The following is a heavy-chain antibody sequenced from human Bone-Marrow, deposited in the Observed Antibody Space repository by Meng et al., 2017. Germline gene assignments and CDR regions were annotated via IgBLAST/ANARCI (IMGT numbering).Heavy chain of an antibody. J-gene: IGHJ5*02. CDR3: ARVIYRPSGHNYFDP. CDR1: GGSIKSPNW. V-gene: IGHV4-4*02. Sequence: HVRRRESGAGLVNTSGTLCLTCAVSGGSIKSPNWWSWVRQRPGRGLEWIGEIYHSGSTTYNPYRLSRVTISVDKSKNQFSLKLSFVTAEDTAIYYCARVIYRPSGHNYFDPWGQGTLVTVSS. CDR2: IYHSGST. D-gene: IGHD1-26*01.